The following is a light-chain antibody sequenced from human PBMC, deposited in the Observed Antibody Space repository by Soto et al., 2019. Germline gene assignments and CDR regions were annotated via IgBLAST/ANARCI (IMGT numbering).Light chain of an antibody. Sequence: QTVVTQEASVTVSPGGTVTLTCGSSTGAVTSGHYPHWFQQKPGQAPRTLIYDTSIKHSWTPARFSGSLLGGKAALTLSGAQPEDEADYYCLVIYTGVGEVFGTGTKVTVL. CDR3: LVIYTGVGEV. CDR2: DTS. CDR1: TGAVTSGHY. J-gene: IGLJ1*01. V-gene: IGLV7-46*01.